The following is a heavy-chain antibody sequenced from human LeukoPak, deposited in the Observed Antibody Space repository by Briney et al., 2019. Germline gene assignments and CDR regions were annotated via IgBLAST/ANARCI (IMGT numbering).Heavy chain of an antibody. CDR2: ISSSSSYI. CDR1: GFTFSSYT. CDR3: ARDRRTMTTCDY. V-gene: IGHV3-21*01. Sequence: GGSLRLSCAASGFTFSSYTMNWVRQAPGKGLEWVSSISSSSSYIYYADSVKGRFTISRDNAKDSLYLQMNSLRAEDTAVYYCARDRRTMTTCDYWGQGSLVTVSS. D-gene: IGHD4-17*01. J-gene: IGHJ4*02.